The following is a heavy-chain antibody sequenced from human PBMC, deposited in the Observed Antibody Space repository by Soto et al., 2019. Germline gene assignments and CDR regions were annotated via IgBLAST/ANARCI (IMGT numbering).Heavy chain of an antibody. J-gene: IGHJ4*02. V-gene: IGHV4-31*03. D-gene: IGHD1-26*01. CDR3: ARAMASLSLVGATAFDY. Sequence: QVQLQESGPGLVKPSQTLSLTCTVSGGSISSGGYYWSWIRQHPGKGLEWIGYIYYSGSTYYNPSLKSRVTKSVDTSKNQFSLKLSSVTAADTAVYYCARAMASLSLVGATAFDYWGQGTLVTVSS. CDR2: IYYSGST. CDR1: GGSISSGGYY.